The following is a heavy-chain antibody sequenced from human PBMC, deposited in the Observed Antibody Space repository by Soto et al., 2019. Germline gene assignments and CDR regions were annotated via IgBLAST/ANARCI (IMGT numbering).Heavy chain of an antibody. Sequence: QVQLVQSGAELKKPGASVKVSCKASGYTFSNYDMNWVRQATGQGPEWIGWVNPNNGDTGYAQKFQGRVPLTTDISTTKAYMELTSLRSEDTAIYYCAKVARKGSAIDFDYWGQGPLITVSS. CDR1: GYTFSNYD. V-gene: IGHV1-8*01. D-gene: IGHD3-10*01. CDR3: AKVARKGSAIDFDY. CDR2: VNPNNGDT. J-gene: IGHJ4*02.